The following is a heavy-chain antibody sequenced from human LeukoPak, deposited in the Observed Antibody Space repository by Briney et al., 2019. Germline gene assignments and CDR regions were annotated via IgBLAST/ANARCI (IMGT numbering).Heavy chain of an antibody. CDR1: GGSISSGGYS. V-gene: IGHV4-30-2*01. CDR3: ATGRFGGGWFDP. CDR2: IYHSGST. Sequence: PSETLSLTCAVSGGSISSGGYSWSWIRQPPGKGLEWIGYIYHSGSTYYNPSLKSRVTISVDRPKNQFSLKLSSVTAADTAVYYCATGRFGGGWFDPWAREPWSPSPQ. J-gene: IGHJ5*02. D-gene: IGHD3-10*01.